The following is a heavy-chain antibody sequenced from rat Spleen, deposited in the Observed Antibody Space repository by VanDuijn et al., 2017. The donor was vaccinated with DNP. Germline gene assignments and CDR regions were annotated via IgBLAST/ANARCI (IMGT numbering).Heavy chain of an antibody. Sequence: EVQLVASGGGLVQPGGSLRLSCAASGFTFSAYYMAWVRQAPAKGLQWVAYIGSDVYAPYYGDSVKGRFTISRDNAKSTLYLQMDSLSSEETATYYCARHGEVPSRYAMDAWGQGTSVTVSS. V-gene: IGHV5S11*01. CDR2: IGSDVYAP. CDR3: ARHGEVPSRYAMDA. J-gene: IGHJ4*01. D-gene: IGHD1-5*01. CDR1: GFTFSAYY.